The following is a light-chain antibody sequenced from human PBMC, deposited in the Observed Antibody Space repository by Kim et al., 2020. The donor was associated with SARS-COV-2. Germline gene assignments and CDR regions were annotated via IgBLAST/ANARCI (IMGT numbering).Light chain of an antibody. V-gene: IGLV3-19*01. CDR3: NSRDSSGNHWV. CDR1: SLRSYY. J-gene: IGLJ3*02. CDR2: GKN. Sequence: EQTVRITCQGDSLRSYYASWNQQKPGQAPVLVIYGKNNRPSGIPDRFSGSSSGNTASLTITGAQAEHEADYYCNSRDSSGNHWVFGGGTQLPVL.